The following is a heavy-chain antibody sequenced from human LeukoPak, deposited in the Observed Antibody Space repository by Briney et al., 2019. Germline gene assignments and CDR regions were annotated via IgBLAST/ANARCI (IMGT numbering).Heavy chain of an antibody. CDR1: GFTFDDYA. V-gene: IGHV3-9*01. Sequence: GGSLRLSCAASGFTFDDYAMHWVRQAPGKGLEWVLGISWNSGSIGYADSVKGRFTISRDNAKNSLYLQMNSLRAEDTALYYCAKEEYSSSGDYWGQGTLVTVSS. J-gene: IGHJ4*02. CDR3: AKEEYSSSGDY. D-gene: IGHD6-13*01. CDR2: ISWNSGSI.